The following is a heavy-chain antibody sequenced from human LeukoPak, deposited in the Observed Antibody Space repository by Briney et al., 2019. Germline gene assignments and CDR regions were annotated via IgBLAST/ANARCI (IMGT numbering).Heavy chain of an antibody. J-gene: IGHJ3*02. V-gene: IGHV3-7*04. CDR2: IRQDGSEK. CDR3: ARDPRTDAFDI. CDR1: GFTFSNYL. Sequence: GGSLRLSCAASGFTFSNYLMSWVRQAPGKWLEWVANIRQDGSEKYYVDSVKGRFTISRDNAKNSLYLQMNSLRAEDTAVYFCARDPRTDAFDIWGQGTMVTVSS.